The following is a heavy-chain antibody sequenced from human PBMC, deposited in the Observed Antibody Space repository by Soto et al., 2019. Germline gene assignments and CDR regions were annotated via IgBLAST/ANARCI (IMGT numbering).Heavy chain of an antibody. J-gene: IGHJ4*02. CDR2: IHYSGST. D-gene: IGHD6-6*01. CDR3: VSGVAARPEYFDF. CDR1: GYSISSNNW. V-gene: IGHV4-28*01. Sequence: VQLQESGPGLVKPSDTLSLTCAVSGYSISSNNWWGWIRQPPGKGLEWIGHIHYSGSTYHNPSLKSPVTMSVDTSKNQFSLKLTSVTAVDTAVYFCVSGVAARPEYFDFWGQGTLVTVSS.